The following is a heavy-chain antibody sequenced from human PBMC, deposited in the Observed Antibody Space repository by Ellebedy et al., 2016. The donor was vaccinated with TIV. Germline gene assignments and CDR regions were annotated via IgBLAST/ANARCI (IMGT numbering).Heavy chain of an antibody. V-gene: IGHV1-3*01. Sequence: ASVKVSXKASGYTFTSYAMHWVRQAPGQRLEWMGWINAGNGNTKYSQKFQGRVTITRDTSASTAYMELSSLRSEDTAVYYCARGSRRYSSSGDGRLDYWGQGTLVTVSS. CDR1: GYTFTSYA. J-gene: IGHJ4*02. CDR2: INAGNGNT. CDR3: ARGSRRYSSSGDGRLDY. D-gene: IGHD6-13*01.